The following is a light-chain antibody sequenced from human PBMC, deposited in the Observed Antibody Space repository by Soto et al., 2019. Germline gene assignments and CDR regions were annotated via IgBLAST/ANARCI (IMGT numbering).Light chain of an antibody. CDR1: SSDVGSYNL. CDR2: EVS. Sequence: QSALTQPASVSGSPGQSFTISCTGTSSDVGSYNLVSWYQQHPGKAPKLMIYEVSKRPSGVSNRFSGSKSGNTASLTISGLQAEDEADYYCCSYAGSSTSYVVFGGGTKLTVL. J-gene: IGLJ2*01. CDR3: CSYAGSSTSYVV. V-gene: IGLV2-23*02.